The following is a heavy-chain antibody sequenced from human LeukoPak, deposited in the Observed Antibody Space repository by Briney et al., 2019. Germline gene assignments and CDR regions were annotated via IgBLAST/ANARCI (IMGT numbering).Heavy chain of an antibody. D-gene: IGHD3-16*02. CDR3: ARDALSYDYSWGSYRHLGIDP. CDR1: GHTFTTYY. J-gene: IGHJ5*02. V-gene: IGHV1-46*01. Sequence: ASVKVSCKASGHTFTTYYMHWVRQAPGQGLEWMAIINPTGGTTDYAQKFHGIITVTRDTSTSTVYMELTTLTSEDTAVYYCARDALSYDYSWGSYRHLGIDPWGQGTLVTVSS. CDR2: INPTGGTT.